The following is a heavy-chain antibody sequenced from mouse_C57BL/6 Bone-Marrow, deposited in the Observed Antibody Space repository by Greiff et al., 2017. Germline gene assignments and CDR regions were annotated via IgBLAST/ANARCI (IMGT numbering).Heavy chain of an antibody. CDR1: GYTFTSYW. D-gene: IGHD6-1*01. CDR3: ARAATDY. V-gene: IGHV1-59*01. CDR2: IDPSDSYT. J-gene: IGHJ2*01. Sequence: QVQLQQPGAELVRPGTSVKLSCKASGYTFTSYWMHWVKPRPGQGLEWIGVIDPSDSYTNYNQKFKGKATLTVDTSSSTAYMQLSSLTSEDSAVYYCARAATDYWGQGTTLTVSS.